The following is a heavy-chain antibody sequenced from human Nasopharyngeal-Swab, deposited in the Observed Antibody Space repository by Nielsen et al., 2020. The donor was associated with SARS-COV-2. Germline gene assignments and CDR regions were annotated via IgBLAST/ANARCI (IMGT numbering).Heavy chain of an antibody. V-gene: IGHV1-58*01. Sequence: WARLAPGQRLEWIGWIVVGSGNTNYAQKFQERVTITRDMSTSTAYMELSSLRSEDTAVYYCAASLPYDSSGYYSWGQGTLVTVSS. J-gene: IGHJ4*02. D-gene: IGHD3-22*01. CDR2: IVVGSGNT. CDR3: AASLPYDSSGYYS.